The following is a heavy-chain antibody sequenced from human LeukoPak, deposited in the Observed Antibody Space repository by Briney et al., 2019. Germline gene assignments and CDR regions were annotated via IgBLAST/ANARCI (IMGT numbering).Heavy chain of an antibody. D-gene: IGHD1-1*01. CDR2: LSGSGGVT. Sequence: GGSLRLSCTASGFTFSTYAMAWVRQAPGKRLEWVSILSGSGGVTYYADSVKGRFTISRDNSENTLFLQMNDLGAEDTALYYCAKKRVITTPDAIDWYFDLWGRGTLVTVPS. V-gene: IGHV3-23*01. CDR3: AKKRVITTPDAIDWYFDL. J-gene: IGHJ2*01. CDR1: GFTFSTYA.